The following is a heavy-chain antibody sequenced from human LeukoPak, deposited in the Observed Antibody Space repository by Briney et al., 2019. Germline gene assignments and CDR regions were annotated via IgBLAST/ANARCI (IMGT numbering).Heavy chain of an antibody. Sequence: SETLSLTCAVYGGSFSGYYWSWIRQPPGKGLEWIGEINHSGSTNYNPSLKSRVTISVDTSKNQFSLKLSSVTAADTAVYYCARRSVLLWFGELTSGNWFDPWGQGTLVTVSS. CDR3: ARRSVLLWFGELTSGNWFDP. CDR2: INHSGST. V-gene: IGHV4-34*01. D-gene: IGHD3-10*01. CDR1: GGSFSGYY. J-gene: IGHJ5*02.